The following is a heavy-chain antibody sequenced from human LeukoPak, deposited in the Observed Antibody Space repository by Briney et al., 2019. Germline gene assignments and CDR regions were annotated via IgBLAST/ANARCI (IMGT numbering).Heavy chain of an antibody. V-gene: IGHV3-30*18. CDR1: GFTFSNYG. CDR3: AKDGPGFSGWADY. CDR2: ISSVGSDK. J-gene: IGHJ4*02. D-gene: IGHD6-19*01. Sequence: PGRSLRLSCAASGFTFSNYGMHWVRQAPGKGLEWVAIISSVGSDKYYADSVKGLFTISRDNSKNTQYLQMNSLRAEDTAMYYCAKDGPGFSGWADYWGQGTLVTVSS.